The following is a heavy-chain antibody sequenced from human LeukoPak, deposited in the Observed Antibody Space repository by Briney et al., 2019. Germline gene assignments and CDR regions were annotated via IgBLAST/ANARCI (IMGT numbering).Heavy chain of an antibody. Sequence: PGGSLRLSCAASGFTFSSYWMDWGRQARGKGVVWVSRINSDGSSTKYADWGRGRFTIERDKAKHTLYLQMNSLRAEYTAVYYCAREETAWFWELVWGQGTLVTVSS. CDR3: AREETAWFWELV. J-gene: IGHJ4*02. V-gene: IGHV3-74*01. CDR1: GFTFSSYW. D-gene: IGHD3-10*01. CDR2: INSDGSST.